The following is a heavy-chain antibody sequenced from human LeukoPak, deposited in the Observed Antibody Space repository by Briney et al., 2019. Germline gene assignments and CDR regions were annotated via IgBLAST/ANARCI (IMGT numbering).Heavy chain of an antibody. CDR1: GFTLSSYE. Sequence: GGSLRLSCAASGFTLSSYEMNWVRHAPGKGLEWVSYISSSGSTIYYADSVKGRFTISRYNAKNSLYLQMNSLRAEDTAVYYCASGVTIFGVVRFDYWGQGTLVTVSS. CDR3: ASGVTIFGVVRFDY. D-gene: IGHD3-3*01. V-gene: IGHV3-48*03. CDR2: ISSSGSTI. J-gene: IGHJ4*02.